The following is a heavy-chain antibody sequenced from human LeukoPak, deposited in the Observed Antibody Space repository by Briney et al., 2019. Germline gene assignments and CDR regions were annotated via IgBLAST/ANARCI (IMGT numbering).Heavy chain of an antibody. Sequence: GRSLRLSCAASGFTFSSYGMHRVRQAPGKGLEWVAVIWYDGSNKYYADSVKGRFTISRDNSKNTLYLQMNSLRAEDTAVYYCARDGGRYSSGWYSLITYYYYGMDVWGQGTTVTVSS. CDR1: GFTFSSYG. CDR2: IWYDGSNK. V-gene: IGHV3-33*01. J-gene: IGHJ6*02. D-gene: IGHD6-19*01. CDR3: ARDGGRYSSGWYSLITYYYYGMDV.